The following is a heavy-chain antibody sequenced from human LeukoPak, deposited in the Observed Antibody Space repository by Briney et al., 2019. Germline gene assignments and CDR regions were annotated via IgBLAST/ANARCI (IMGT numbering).Heavy chain of an antibody. Sequence: GRSLRLSCAASGFTFSSYAIDWVRQAPGKGLEWVAVISYDGSNKYYADSVKGRFTISRDNSKNTLYLLMNSLRAEDTAVYYCAKAGGTTRPFDYWGQGTLVTVSS. D-gene: IGHD4-17*01. J-gene: IGHJ4*02. V-gene: IGHV3-30*18. CDR3: AKAGGTTRPFDY. CDR1: GFTFSSYA. CDR2: ISYDGSNK.